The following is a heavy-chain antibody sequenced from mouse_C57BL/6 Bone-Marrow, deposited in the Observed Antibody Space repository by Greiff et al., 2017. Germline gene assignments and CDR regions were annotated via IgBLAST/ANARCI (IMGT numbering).Heavy chain of an antibody. D-gene: IGHD2-5*01. CDR1: GYTFPDYY. CDR3: ARSYYSNYGYY. V-gene: IGHV1-75*01. CDR2: IFPGSGST. J-gene: IGHJ2*01. Sequence: QVQLKQSGPELVKPGASVKISCKASGYTFPDYYINWVKQRPGQGLEWIGWIFPGSGSTYYNEKFKGKATLTVDKSTSTASMLLSSLTSEDSAVYFCARSYYSNYGYYWGQGTTLTVSS.